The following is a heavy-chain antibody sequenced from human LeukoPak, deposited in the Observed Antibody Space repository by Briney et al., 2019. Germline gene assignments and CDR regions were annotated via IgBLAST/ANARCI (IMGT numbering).Heavy chain of an antibody. D-gene: IGHD6-13*01. CDR2: IYYSGST. Sequence: PSETLSLTCTVSGGSISSYYWSWIRQPLGKGLESIGYIYYSGSTTYNPSLKSRVTISIDTSKNQFSLKLSSVTAAGRAVYYCARLAPYSSSWYIDYWGQGTLVTVSS. V-gene: IGHV4-59*01. CDR3: ARLAPYSSSWYIDY. CDR1: GGSISSYY. J-gene: IGHJ4*02.